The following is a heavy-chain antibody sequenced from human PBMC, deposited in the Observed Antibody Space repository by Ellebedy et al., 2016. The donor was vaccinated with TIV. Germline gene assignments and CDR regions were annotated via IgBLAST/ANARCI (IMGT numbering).Heavy chain of an antibody. V-gene: IGHV5-51*01. Sequence: GGSLRLSXKGSGYSFTTYWIGWVRQMPGKGLEWMGIIYPGDSDTRYSPSFQGQVTISADKSISTAYLQWSSLQASDSAMYYCARSGRDGGRHSDYWGQGALVTVSS. CDR2: IYPGDSDT. D-gene: IGHD1-26*01. J-gene: IGHJ4*02. CDR1: GYSFTTYW. CDR3: ARSGRDGGRHSDY.